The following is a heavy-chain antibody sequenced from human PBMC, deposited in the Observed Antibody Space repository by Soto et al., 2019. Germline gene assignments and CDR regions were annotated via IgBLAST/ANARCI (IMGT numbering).Heavy chain of an antibody. CDR2: IDPSDSYT. V-gene: IGHV5-10-1*01. CDR1: GYSFTSYW. Sequence: PGESLKISCKGSGYSFTSYWISWVRQMPGKGLEWMGRIDPSDSYTNYSPSFQGHVTISVDTSKNQFSLKLSSVTAADTAVYYCARQDYSSGYDYWGQGTLVTVSS. CDR3: ARQDYSSGYDY. D-gene: IGHD6-19*01. J-gene: IGHJ4*02.